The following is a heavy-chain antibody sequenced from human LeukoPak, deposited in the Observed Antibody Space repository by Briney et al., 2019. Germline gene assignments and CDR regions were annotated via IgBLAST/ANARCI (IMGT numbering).Heavy chain of an antibody. Sequence: GGSLRLSCAASRFTFSSYAMHWVRQAPGKGLEWVAAISSDGRNEHNADSVKGRFTVSRDNSKNTLYLVMNSLRPEDTAVYYCAKDRLGYFDWTFDYWGQGTLVTVSS. CDR1: RFTFSSYA. V-gene: IGHV3-30*04. CDR2: ISSDGRNE. D-gene: IGHD3-9*01. J-gene: IGHJ4*02. CDR3: AKDRLGYFDWTFDY.